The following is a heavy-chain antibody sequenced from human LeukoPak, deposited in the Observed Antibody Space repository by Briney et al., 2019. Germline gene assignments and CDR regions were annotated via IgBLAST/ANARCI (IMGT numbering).Heavy chain of an antibody. Sequence: ASVKVSCKASGYTFTSYYMHWVGQAPGQGLEWMGIINPSGGSTNYAQKFQGRVTMTTDTSTSTVYMELSSLRSEDTAVYYCARANCSSTSCYLGAFDIWGQGTMVTVSS. CDR3: ARANCSSTSCYLGAFDI. D-gene: IGHD2-2*01. V-gene: IGHV1-46*01. CDR2: INPSGGST. J-gene: IGHJ3*02. CDR1: GYTFTSYY.